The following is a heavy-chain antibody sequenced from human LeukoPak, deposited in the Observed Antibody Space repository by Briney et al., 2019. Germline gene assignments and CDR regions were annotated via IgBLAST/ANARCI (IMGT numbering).Heavy chain of an antibody. J-gene: IGHJ3*02. V-gene: IGHV1-2*02. CDR1: GYTSTGYY. CDR2: INPDSGVT. D-gene: IGHD1-1*01. CDR3: ARDGGTAFDI. Sequence: ASVKVSCKASGYTSTGYYIHWVRQAPGQGLEWMGWINPDSGVTNYAQKLQGRVTMTTDTSTSTAYMELRSLRSDDTAVYYCARDGGTAFDIWGQGTMVTVSS.